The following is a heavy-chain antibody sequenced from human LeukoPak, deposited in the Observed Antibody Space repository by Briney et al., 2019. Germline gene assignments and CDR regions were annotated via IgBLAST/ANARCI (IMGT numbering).Heavy chain of an antibody. CDR2: VNPADSTT. CDR1: GYTFNKLW. CDR3: AIMYNSGWGILY. D-gene: IGHD5-12*01. Sequence: GESLKISCTGSGYTFNKLWVVWVRQMTGKGLEWLGSVNPADSTTEYNPSFQGLVSFSADNSISSAYLQWSGLEASDTARYYCAIMYNSGWGILYWGPGTQVTVSS. J-gene: IGHJ4*02. V-gene: IGHV5-51*01.